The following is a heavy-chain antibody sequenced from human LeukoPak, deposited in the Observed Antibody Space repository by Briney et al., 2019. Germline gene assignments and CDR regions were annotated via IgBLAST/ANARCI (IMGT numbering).Heavy chain of an antibody. Sequence: ASVKVSCKVSGYTLTELSMHWVRQAPGKGLEWMGGFDPEDGETIYAQKFQGRVTMTEDTSTDTAYMELSSLRSEDTAVYYCATLRRQQLAHYYYYGMDVWGQGTTVTVSS. J-gene: IGHJ6*02. CDR2: FDPEDGET. CDR1: GYTLTELS. CDR3: ATLRRQQLAHYYYYGMDV. D-gene: IGHD6-13*01. V-gene: IGHV1-24*01.